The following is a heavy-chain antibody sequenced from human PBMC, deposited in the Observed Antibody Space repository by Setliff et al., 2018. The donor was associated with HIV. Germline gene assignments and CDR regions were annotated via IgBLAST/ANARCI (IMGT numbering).Heavy chain of an antibody. V-gene: IGHV4-39*02. CDR3: ARPSFGIGGGANFDS. CDR1: GASTSDNIYY. J-gene: IGHJ4*02. Sequence: SETLSLTCSVTGASTSDNIYYWGWVRHSPGKGLEWIASAHYSGAIFYNPSLKSRVTMSVDTSGSRFSLKLTSVTAADTAVYYCARPSFGIGGGANFDSWGRGTLVTVSS. CDR2: AHYSGAI. D-gene: IGHD3-3*01.